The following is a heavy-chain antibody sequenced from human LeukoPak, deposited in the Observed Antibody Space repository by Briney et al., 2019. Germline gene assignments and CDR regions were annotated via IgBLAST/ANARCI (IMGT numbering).Heavy chain of an antibody. CDR2: IYSGGST. V-gene: IGHV3-53*01. D-gene: IGHD3-9*01. J-gene: IGHJ4*02. CDR1: GFTVSSNY. CDR3: ARAPDDDGILTGYYNHSPYYFDY. Sequence: PGGSLRLSCAASGFTVSSNYMSWVRQAPGKGLEWVSVIYSGGSTYYADSVKGRFTISRDNSKNTLYLQMNSLRAEDTAVHYCARAPDDDGILTGYYNHSPYYFDYWGQGTLVTVSS.